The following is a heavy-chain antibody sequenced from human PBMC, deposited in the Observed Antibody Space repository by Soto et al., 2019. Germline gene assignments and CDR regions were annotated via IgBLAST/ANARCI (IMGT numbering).Heavy chain of an antibody. CDR3: TTTLRGAIAY. Sequence: SETLSLTCTVYGCSISSSSYHWGWIRQPPGKGLEWIGSIYYSGSTYSNPSLRSRVTISVDTSKNQFSLKLSSVTAADTAVYYCTTTLRGAIAYWAQGTLVNVS. J-gene: IGHJ4*02. D-gene: IGHD3-10*01. CDR1: GCSISSSSYH. CDR2: IYYSGST. V-gene: IGHV4-39*01.